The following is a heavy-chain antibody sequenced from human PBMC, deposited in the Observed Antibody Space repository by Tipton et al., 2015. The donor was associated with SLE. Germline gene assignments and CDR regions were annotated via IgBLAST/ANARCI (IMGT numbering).Heavy chain of an antibody. CDR2: IYYSGGT. Sequence: TLSLTCTVSGGSISSHYWSWIRQPPGKGLEWIGYIYYSGGTHYNPPPKSRVTISVDTSKNQFSLKLSSVTAADTAVYYCASLHNYYYGMDVWGQGTTVTVSS. V-gene: IGHV4-59*11. CDR3: ASLHNYYYGMDV. CDR1: GGSISSHY. J-gene: IGHJ6*02.